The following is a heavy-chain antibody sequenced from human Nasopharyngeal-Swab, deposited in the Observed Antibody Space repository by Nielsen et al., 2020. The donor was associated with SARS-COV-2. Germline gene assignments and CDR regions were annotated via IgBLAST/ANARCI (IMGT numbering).Heavy chain of an antibody. Sequence: GESLKISCAASGFTFSSYLMHWVRQAPGKGLVWVSRINEDGSSTSYADSLKGRFTISRDNAKNTLYLQMNSLSAEDTAVYYCTRAGSFRHDYWGQGTLVTVSS. J-gene: IGHJ4*02. CDR3: TRAGSFRHDY. CDR1: GFTFSSYL. CDR2: INEDGSST. D-gene: IGHD6-13*01. V-gene: IGHV3-74*01.